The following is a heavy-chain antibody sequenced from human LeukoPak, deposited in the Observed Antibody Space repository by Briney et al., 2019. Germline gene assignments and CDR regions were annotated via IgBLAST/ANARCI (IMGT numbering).Heavy chain of an antibody. Sequence: PGRSLRLSCAASGFTFDDYVMHWVRQAPGKGLEWVSGISWNSNDIAYGDSVKSRFTISRDNANKSLYLQMNSLRAEDTALYYCAKDGYYFYCMEVLGKGTTVTVSS. CDR2: ISWNSNDI. CDR1: GFTFDDYV. V-gene: IGHV3-9*01. CDR3: AKDGYYFYCMEV. J-gene: IGHJ6*03.